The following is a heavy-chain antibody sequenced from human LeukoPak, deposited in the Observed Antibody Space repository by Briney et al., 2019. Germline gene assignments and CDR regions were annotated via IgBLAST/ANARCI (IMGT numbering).Heavy chain of an antibody. D-gene: IGHD6-6*01. CDR1: GYTFTGYY. CDR3: ARGSPRYSSSSGYFDY. V-gene: IGHV1-2*02. J-gene: IGHJ4*02. CDR2: INPNSGDT. Sequence: GASVKVSCKASGYTFTGYYMHWVRQAPGQGLEWMGWINPNSGDTNYAQKFQGRVTMTRDTSISTAYMELNRLRSDDTAVYYCARGSPRYSSSSGYFDYWGQGTLVTVSS.